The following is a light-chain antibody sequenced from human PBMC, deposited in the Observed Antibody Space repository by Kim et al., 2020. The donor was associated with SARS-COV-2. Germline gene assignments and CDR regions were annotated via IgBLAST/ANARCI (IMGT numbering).Light chain of an antibody. CDR2: AAS. Sequence: DIQMTQSPSSLSASVGDRVTITCRASQGISKDLAWYQQKPGNAPKLLIFAASALQSGVPTRFSGSGSGTDFTLTISSLQPEDVATYYCQKYNDAPWTFGQRTKVDIK. J-gene: IGKJ1*01. V-gene: IGKV1-27*01. CDR3: QKYNDAPWT. CDR1: QGISKD.